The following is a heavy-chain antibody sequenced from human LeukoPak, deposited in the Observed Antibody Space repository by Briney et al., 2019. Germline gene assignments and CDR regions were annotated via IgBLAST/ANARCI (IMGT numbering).Heavy chain of an antibody. CDR2: ISYSGTT. D-gene: IGHD1-1*01. J-gene: IGHJ5*02. V-gene: IGHV4-31*03. Sequence: SQTLSLTCSVSGATITSGSSYWSWIRQHPGTGLERIGYISYSGTTYCTPSLKSRMTISIDTSENQFSLKLSSVTAADTAVYLCARANGRPGYRWFDPWGQGTLVTVSS. CDR3: ARANGRPGYRWFDP. CDR1: GATITSGSSY.